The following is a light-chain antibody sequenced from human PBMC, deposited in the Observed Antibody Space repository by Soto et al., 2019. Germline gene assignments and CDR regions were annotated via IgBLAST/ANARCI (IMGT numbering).Light chain of an antibody. CDR1: QAISSY. Sequence: DIQFTQSPSFLSASVGDRVSITCRASQAISSYLARYQQKPGKPPKLLIYGASTLQSDVPSRFSGSGSGTEFTLTVSSLQAEDSATYYCQQFNDYPLTFGGGTKV. CDR3: QQFNDYPLT. CDR2: GAS. V-gene: IGKV1-9*01. J-gene: IGKJ4*01.